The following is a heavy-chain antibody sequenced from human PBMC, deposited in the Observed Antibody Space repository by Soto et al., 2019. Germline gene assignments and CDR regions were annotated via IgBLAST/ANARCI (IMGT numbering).Heavy chain of an antibody. Sequence: QVQLVQSGAEVKKPGASVKVSCKASGYTFTGYYMHWVRQAPGQGLEWMGWINPNSGGTHYAQKSQGRVTMTMDTSISAAYMELSSLRSDDTAVYFCARGTIAAPDRAFDIWGQGTNVTVSS. CDR2: INPNSGGT. CDR1: GYTFTGYY. V-gene: IGHV1-2*02. D-gene: IGHD6-13*01. CDR3: ARGTIAAPDRAFDI. J-gene: IGHJ3*02.